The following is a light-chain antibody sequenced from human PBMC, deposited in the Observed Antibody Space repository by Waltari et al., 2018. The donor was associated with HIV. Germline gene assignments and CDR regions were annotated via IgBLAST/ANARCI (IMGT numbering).Light chain of an antibody. CDR2: KDS. CDR1: ALPMQY. Sequence: SSELTQPLSVSVSPGQTAKITCSGDALPMQYSYWYQQKPGQAPVLVIYKDSERPSGIPELFSGSSSGGTVTLTVSGVQAADEADYDCQSAHRNAKGFGGGTKLTVL. CDR3: QSAHRNAKG. V-gene: IGLV3-25*03. J-gene: IGLJ3*02.